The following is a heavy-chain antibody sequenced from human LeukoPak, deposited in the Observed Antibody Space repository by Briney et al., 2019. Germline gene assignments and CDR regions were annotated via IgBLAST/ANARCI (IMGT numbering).Heavy chain of an antibody. CDR1: GFTFSSYG. Sequence: PGGSLRLSCVASGFTFSSYGMHWVRQAPGKGLEWVAVIWYDGSNKSYGDSVKGRFTISRDNSKNTVYLQMNSLRAEDTAVYYCAKDRRRSGGDYHYYYMDVWAKGPRSPSP. V-gene: IGHV3-33*06. CDR2: IWYDGSNK. CDR3: AKDRRRSGGDYHYYYMDV. J-gene: IGHJ6*03. D-gene: IGHD2-21*01.